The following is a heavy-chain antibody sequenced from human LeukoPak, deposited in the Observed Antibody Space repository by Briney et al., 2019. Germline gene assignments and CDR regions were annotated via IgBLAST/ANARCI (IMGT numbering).Heavy chain of an antibody. CDR2: ISYDGSNK. J-gene: IGHJ4*02. D-gene: IGHD3-22*01. V-gene: IGHV3-30*18. Sequence: PGGSLRLSFAASGFTFSSYGMHWVRQAPGKGLEWVAVISYDGSNKYYADSVKGRFTISRDNSKNTLYLQMNSLRAEDTAVYYCAKDSAYYDSSGYDYWGQGTLVTVSS. CDR1: GFTFSSYG. CDR3: AKDSAYYDSSGYDY.